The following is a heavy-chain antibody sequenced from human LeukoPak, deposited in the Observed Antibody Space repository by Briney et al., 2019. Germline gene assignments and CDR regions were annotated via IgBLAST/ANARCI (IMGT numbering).Heavy chain of an antibody. J-gene: IGHJ4*02. Sequence: ASVKVSCKAAGYTFTSYGISWVRQAPGQGLEWMGWISAYNGNTNYAQKLQGRVTMSTDTSTSTVYMELRSLRSDDTAVYYCARGGLYCSSTSCYGIEYWGQGTLVTVSS. CDR3: ARGGLYCSSTSCYGIEY. CDR1: GYTFTSYG. D-gene: IGHD2-2*01. CDR2: ISAYNGNT. V-gene: IGHV1-18*04.